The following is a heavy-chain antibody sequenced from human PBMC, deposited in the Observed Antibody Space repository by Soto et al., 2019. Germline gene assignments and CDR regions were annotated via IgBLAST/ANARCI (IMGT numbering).Heavy chain of an antibody. CDR1: GFTFSGNV. CDR3: AKNGCGGDCYSSVAGNWFDP. Sequence: GGSLRLSCVASGFTFSGNVMSWVRHAPGKGLEWISIISGSGGSTYYADSVKGRFTISRDNSNNTLYLQMHSLTAADTAVYYCAKNGCGGDCYSSVAGNWFDPWGQGALVTVSS. V-gene: IGHV3-23*01. J-gene: IGHJ5*02. CDR2: ISGSGGST. D-gene: IGHD2-21*02.